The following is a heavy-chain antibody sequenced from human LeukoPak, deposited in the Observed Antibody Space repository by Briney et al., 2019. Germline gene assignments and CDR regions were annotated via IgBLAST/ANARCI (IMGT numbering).Heavy chain of an antibody. V-gene: IGHV1-69*06. D-gene: IGHD2-15*01. CDR2: IIPIFGTA. Sequence: GASLKVSCKASGGTFSSYAISWVRQAPGQGLEWMGGIIPIFGTANYAQKFQGRVTITADKSTSTAYMELSSLRSEDTAVYYCAREDCSGGSCWAFDIWGQGTMVTVSS. CDR3: AREDCSGGSCWAFDI. CDR1: GGTFSSYA. J-gene: IGHJ3*02.